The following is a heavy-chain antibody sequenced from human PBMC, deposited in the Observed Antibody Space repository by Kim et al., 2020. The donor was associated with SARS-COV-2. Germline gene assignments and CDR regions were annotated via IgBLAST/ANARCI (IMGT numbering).Heavy chain of an antibody. CDR2: IYPGDSDT. Sequence: GESLKISCKASGYSFISYWIGWVRQMPGKGLEWMGIIYPGDSDTRYSPSFQGQVTISADKSISTAYLQWSSLKASDTAVYYCALCGPHLPAAIGGFDYWGQGTLVTVSS. J-gene: IGHJ4*02. V-gene: IGHV5-51*01. CDR1: GYSFISYW. CDR3: ALCGPHLPAAIGGFDY. D-gene: IGHD2-2*01.